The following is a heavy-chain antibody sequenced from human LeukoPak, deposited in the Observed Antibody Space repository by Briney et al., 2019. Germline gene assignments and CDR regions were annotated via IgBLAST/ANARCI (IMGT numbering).Heavy chain of an antibody. V-gene: IGHV3-30-3*01. J-gene: IGHJ4*02. CDR1: GFTFSSYA. Sequence: PGGSLRLSCAASGFTFSSYAMHWVRQAPGKGLEWVAVISYDGSNKYYADSVKGRFTISRDNSKNTLYLQMNSLRAEDTAVYYCARDDHGGSDFDYWGQGTLVTVSS. D-gene: IGHD4-23*01. CDR3: ARDDHGGSDFDY. CDR2: ISYDGSNK.